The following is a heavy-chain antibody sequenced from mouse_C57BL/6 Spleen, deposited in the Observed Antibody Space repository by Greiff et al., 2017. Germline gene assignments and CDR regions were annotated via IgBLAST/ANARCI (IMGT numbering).Heavy chain of an antibody. J-gene: IGHJ4*01. CDR3: ARSGVSGYAMDY. V-gene: IGHV1-64*01. CDR1: GYTFTSYW. D-gene: IGHD1-3*01. Sequence: VKLQQPGAELVKPGASVKLSCKASGYTFTSYWMHWVKQRPGQGLEWIGMIHPNSGSTNYNEKFKSKATLTVDKSSSTAYMQLSSLTSEDSAVYYGARSGVSGYAMDYWGQGTSVTVSS. CDR2: IHPNSGST.